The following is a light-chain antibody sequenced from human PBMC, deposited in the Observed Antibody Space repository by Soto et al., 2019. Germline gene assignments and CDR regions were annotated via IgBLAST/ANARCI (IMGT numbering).Light chain of an antibody. J-gene: IGKJ5*01. CDR1: QSVSSY. Sequence: EIVLTQSPATLSLSPGERATLSCRASQSVSSYLAWHQQKPGQAPRLLIYDASNRATGIPARFSGSGSGTDFTLTISSLEPEDFAVYHCQQRSSWPITFGQGTRLEI. CDR2: DAS. CDR3: QQRSSWPIT. V-gene: IGKV3-11*01.